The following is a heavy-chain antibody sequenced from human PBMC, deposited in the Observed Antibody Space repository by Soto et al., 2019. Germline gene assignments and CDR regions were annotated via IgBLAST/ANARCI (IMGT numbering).Heavy chain of an antibody. CDR3: ERDFGPQLDP. J-gene: IGHJ5*02. Sequence: QVQLQESGPGLVKPSETLSLTCTVSGDSVSSDSYYWSWIRQPPGKGLEWIGHIYYSGSTNYNPTLKSRVTISVDTSKNQDPLKLSAVTAADTAVYYCERDFGPQLDPWGQGTLVTVSS. D-gene: IGHD3-3*01. CDR2: IYYSGST. V-gene: IGHV4-61*01. CDR1: GDSVSSDSYY.